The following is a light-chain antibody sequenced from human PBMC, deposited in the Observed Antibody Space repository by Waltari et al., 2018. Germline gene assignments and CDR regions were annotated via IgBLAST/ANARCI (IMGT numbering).Light chain of an antibody. CDR1: SSDLGVYKY. V-gene: IGLV2-14*03. CDR2: DAI. Sequence: QSALTQPYSVSASPGQTIPISCTGTSSDLGVYKYVPWYQQYPGKAPKVIIYDAINRPSGVSNRFSGSKSGNSASLTISGLQAEDEAHYFCASFISSTSGVFGGGTRLTVL. J-gene: IGLJ2*01. CDR3: ASFISSTSGV.